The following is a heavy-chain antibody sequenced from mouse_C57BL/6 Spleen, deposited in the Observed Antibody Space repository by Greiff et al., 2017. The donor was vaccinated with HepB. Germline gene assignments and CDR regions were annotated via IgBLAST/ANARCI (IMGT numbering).Heavy chain of an antibody. J-gene: IGHJ3*01. CDR2: ISDGGSYT. D-gene: IGHD2-4*01. V-gene: IGHV5-4*01. CDR3: ARDEGLRAWFAY. CDR1: GFTFSSYA. Sequence: DVKLVESGGGLVKPGGSLKLSCAASGFTFSSYAMSWVRQTPEKRLEWVATISDGGSYTYYPDNVKGRFTISRDNAKNNLYLQMSHLKSEDTAMYYCARDEGLRAWFAYWGQGTLVTVSA.